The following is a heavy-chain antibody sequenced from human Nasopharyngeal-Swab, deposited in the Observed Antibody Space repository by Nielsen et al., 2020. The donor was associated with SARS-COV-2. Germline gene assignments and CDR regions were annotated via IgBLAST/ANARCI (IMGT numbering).Heavy chain of an antibody. D-gene: IGHD3-22*01. J-gene: IGHJ4*02. CDR3: ARAYYYDSSGCHFDY. CDR2: IYWDDDK. Sequence: PGKALEWLALIYWDDDKRYSPSLKSRLTITKDTSKNQVVLTMTNMDPVDTATYYCARAYYYDSSGCHFDYWGQGTLVTVSS. V-gene: IGHV2-5*02.